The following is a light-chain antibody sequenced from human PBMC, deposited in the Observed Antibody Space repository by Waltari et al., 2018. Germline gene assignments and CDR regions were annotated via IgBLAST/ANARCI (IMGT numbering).Light chain of an antibody. V-gene: IGLV2-23*01. Sequence: QSALTQPASVSGSPGQSISISCTGSSSDVGNFLLLSWYQQHPGKAPKVIIYEGNKRPSGLSDRFSGSKSGNTASLTISGLQPDDEADYYCCSYVGGTSWVFCGGTKLTVL. CDR1: SSDVGNFLL. CDR2: EGN. J-gene: IGLJ3*02. CDR3: CSYVGGTSWV.